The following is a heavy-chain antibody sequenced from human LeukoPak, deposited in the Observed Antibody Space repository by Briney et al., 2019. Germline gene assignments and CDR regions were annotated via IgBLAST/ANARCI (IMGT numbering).Heavy chain of an antibody. CDR1: GYTFTSYD. J-gene: IGHJ5*02. CDR3: ARATYYYGSGSYGDWSDP. V-gene: IGHV1-8*03. D-gene: IGHD3-10*01. Sequence: ASVKVSCKASGYTFTSYDINWVRQATGQGLEWMGWMNPNSGNTVYAQKFQGRVTITRNTSISTAYMELSSLRSEDTAVYYCARATYYYGSGSYGDWSDPWGQGTLVTVSS. CDR2: MNPNSGNT.